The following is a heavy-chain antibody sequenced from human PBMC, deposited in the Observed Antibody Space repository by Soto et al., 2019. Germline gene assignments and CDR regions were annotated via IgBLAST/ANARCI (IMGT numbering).Heavy chain of an antibody. Sequence: ASVKVSCKASGYTFTGYYMHWVRQAPGQGLEWMGWINPNSGGTNYAQKFQGRVTMTTDTSTSTAYMELRSLRSDDTAVYYCARDKPSQYYYDSSGPSTGDYWGQGTLVTVSS. D-gene: IGHD3-22*01. J-gene: IGHJ4*02. CDR2: INPNSGGT. CDR1: GYTFTGYY. V-gene: IGHV1-2*02. CDR3: ARDKPSQYYYDSSGPSTGDY.